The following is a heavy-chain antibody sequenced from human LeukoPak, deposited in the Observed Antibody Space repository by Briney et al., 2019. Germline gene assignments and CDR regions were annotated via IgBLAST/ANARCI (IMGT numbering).Heavy chain of an antibody. CDR1: GYTFTSYD. Sequence: ASVRVSCKASGYTFTSYDINWVRQATGQGLEWMGWVTPNSGNTGYAQKFQGRVTMTRNTSISTVYMELSSLRSEDTAVYYCASGKWELSDAFDIRGQGTMVTVSS. D-gene: IGHD1-26*01. CDR3: ASGKWELSDAFDI. CDR2: VTPNSGNT. J-gene: IGHJ3*02. V-gene: IGHV1-8*01.